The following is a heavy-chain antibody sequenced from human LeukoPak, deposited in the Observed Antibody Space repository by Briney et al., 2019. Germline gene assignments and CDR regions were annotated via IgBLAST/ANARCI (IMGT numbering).Heavy chain of an antibody. Sequence: RGSLRLSCAASGFTFSSYAMHWVRQAPGKGLEWVALISYDGSNKYYADSVKGRFTISRDNSKNTLYLQMNSLRAEDTAVYYCARDPNYDILTGYHDYWGQGTLVTVSS. D-gene: IGHD3-9*01. CDR2: ISYDGSNK. J-gene: IGHJ4*02. V-gene: IGHV3-30-3*01. CDR1: GFTFSSYA. CDR3: ARDPNYDILTGYHDY.